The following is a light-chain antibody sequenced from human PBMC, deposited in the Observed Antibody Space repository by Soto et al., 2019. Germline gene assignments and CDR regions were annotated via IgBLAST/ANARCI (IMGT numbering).Light chain of an antibody. CDR1: QIVSSSY. J-gene: IGKJ1*01. Sequence: MVLTQSPGTLSLSPGDGATLSCRASQIVSSSYLTWYQQKPGQAPRLLIYGASNRAAGIPDRFSGSGSGTDFTLTISRLEPEDFVVYYCQQYGSSLWMFGQGTKVDI. CDR2: GAS. CDR3: QQYGSSLWM. V-gene: IGKV3-20*01.